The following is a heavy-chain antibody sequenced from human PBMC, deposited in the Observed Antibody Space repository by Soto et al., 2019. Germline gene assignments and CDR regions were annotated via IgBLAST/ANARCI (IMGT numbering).Heavy chain of an antibody. J-gene: IGHJ4*02. Sequence: ASVKVSCKASGYTFTSYYMHWVRQAPGQGLEWMGIINPSGGSTSYAQKFQGRVTMTRDTSTSTVYMELSSLRSEDTSVYYCALDMIGVDKYAINWGQGTLVTVSS. V-gene: IGHV1-46*01. CDR3: ALDMIGVDKYAIN. CDR2: INPSGGST. D-gene: IGHD3-22*01. CDR1: GYTFTSYY.